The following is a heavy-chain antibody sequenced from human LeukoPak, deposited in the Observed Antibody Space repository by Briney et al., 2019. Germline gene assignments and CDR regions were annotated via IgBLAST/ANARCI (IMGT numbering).Heavy chain of an antibody. D-gene: IGHD2-21*02. V-gene: IGHV1-18*04. CDR3: ARVGVYCGGDCYYYYYGMDV. CDR2: ISAYNGNT. Sequence: ASVKVSCKASGYTFTGYYMHWVRQAPGQGLEWMGWISAYNGNTNYAQKLQGRVTMTTDTSTSTAYMELRSLRSDDTAVYYCARVGVYCGGDCYYYYYGMDVWGQGTTVTVSS. CDR1: GYTFTGYY. J-gene: IGHJ6*02.